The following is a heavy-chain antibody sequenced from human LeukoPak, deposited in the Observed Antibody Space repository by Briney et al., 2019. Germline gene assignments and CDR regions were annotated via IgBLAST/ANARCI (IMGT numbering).Heavy chain of an antibody. Sequence: GGSVTVSCMASGYTFTAYYMHWVRQAPGRGLEWMGWTNPNSGGTNYAQRFQGRVTMTRDTSISTAYMELSRLRSDDTAVYSCARGGQGSPHDYWGQGSLVTVSS. CDR1: GYTFTAYY. CDR3: ARGGQGSPHDY. D-gene: IGHD3/OR15-3a*01. J-gene: IGHJ4*02. CDR2: TNPNSGGT. V-gene: IGHV1-2*02.